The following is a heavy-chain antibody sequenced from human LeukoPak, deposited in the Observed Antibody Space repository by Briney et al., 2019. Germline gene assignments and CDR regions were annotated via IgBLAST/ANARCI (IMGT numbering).Heavy chain of an antibody. CDR3: ARRVTSFDP. CDR2: INHSGST. CDR1: GGSFSGYY. J-gene: IGHJ5*02. Sequence: PSETLSLTCAVYGGSFSGYYWSWIRQPPGKGLEWIGEINHSGSTNYNPSLKSRVTISADTSKNQFSLKLSSVTAADTAVYYCARRVTSFDPWGQGTLVTVSS. D-gene: IGHD2-2*01. V-gene: IGHV4-34*01.